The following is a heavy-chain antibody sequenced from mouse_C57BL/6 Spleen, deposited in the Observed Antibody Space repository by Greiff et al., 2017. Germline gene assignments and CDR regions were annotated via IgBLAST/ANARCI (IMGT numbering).Heavy chain of an antibody. J-gene: IGHJ3*01. CDR2: ISSGSSTI. D-gene: IGHD4-1*02. CDR3: AINWDGFAY. Sequence: EVKLVESGGGLVKPGGSLKLSCAASGFTFSDYGMHWVRQAPEKGLEWVAYISSGSSTIYYADTVKGRFTISRDNAKNTLCLQMTSLRSEDTAMYYCAINWDGFAYWGQGTLVTVSA. V-gene: IGHV5-17*01. CDR1: GFTFSDYG.